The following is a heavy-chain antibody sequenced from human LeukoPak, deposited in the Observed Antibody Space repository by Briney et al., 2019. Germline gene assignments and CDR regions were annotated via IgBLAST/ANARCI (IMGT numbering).Heavy chain of an antibody. Sequence: GASVKVSCKASGYIFTGYYMHWVRQAPGQGLEWMGWINPNSGGTNYAQKFQGRVTMTRDTSISTAYMELSRLRSDDTAVYYCARDLGEMATPRGIWGQGTMVTVSS. V-gene: IGHV1-2*02. D-gene: IGHD5-12*01. CDR1: GYIFTGYY. J-gene: IGHJ3*02. CDR2: INPNSGGT. CDR3: ARDLGEMATPRGI.